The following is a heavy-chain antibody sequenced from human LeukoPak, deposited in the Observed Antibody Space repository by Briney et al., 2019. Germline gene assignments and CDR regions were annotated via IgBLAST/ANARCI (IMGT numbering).Heavy chain of an antibody. CDR1: GYTFTGCY. CDR3: ARGPRYDYVWGSYRSHFDD. J-gene: IGHJ4*02. D-gene: IGHD3-16*02. V-gene: IGHV1-8*03. CDR2: MNPNSGNT. Sequence: ASVKVSCKASGYTFTGCYMHWVRQATGPGHELMGWMNPNSGNTGYAQKFQGRVTITRNTSISTAYMELSSLRSEDTAVYYCARGPRYDYVWGSYRSHFDDWGQGTLVTVSS.